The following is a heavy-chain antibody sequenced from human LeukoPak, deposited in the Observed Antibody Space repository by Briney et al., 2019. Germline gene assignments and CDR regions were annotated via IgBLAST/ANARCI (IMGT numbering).Heavy chain of an antibody. V-gene: IGHV4-61*08. D-gene: IGHD4-23*01. CDR2: IYYSGST. CDR1: GGPISSGDYY. Sequence: SETLSLTCTGSGGPISSGDYYWSWIRQPPGKGLEWIGSIYYSGSTNYNPSLKSRVTISVDTSKNQFSLKLSSVTAAGTAVYYCARVGKTMTTVVTPAGQDAFDIWGQGTMVTVSS. J-gene: IGHJ3*02. CDR3: ARVGKTMTTVVTPAGQDAFDI.